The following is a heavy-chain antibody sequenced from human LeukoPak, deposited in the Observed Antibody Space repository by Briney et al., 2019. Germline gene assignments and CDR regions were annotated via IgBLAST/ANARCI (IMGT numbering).Heavy chain of an antibody. CDR2: ISFDGSNK. V-gene: IGHV3-30*19. CDR3: ARDPTYDFWSGYRTFSFGDYHMDV. J-gene: IGHJ6*03. D-gene: IGHD3-3*01. CDR1: GFTFSSYG. Sequence: GGSLRLSCAASGFTFSSYGMHWVRQAPGKGLEWVAVISFDGSNKYYADSVKGRFTISRDNSKNTLYLQMNSLRAEDTAVYYCARDPTYDFWSGYRTFSFGDYHMDVWGKGTTVAVSS.